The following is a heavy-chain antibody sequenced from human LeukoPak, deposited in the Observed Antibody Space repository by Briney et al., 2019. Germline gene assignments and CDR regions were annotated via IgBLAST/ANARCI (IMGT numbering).Heavy chain of an antibody. V-gene: IGHV4-30-2*01. CDR2: IYHSGST. CDR3: ARGSYDSSGYYYPNAFDI. D-gene: IGHD3-22*01. J-gene: IGHJ3*02. Sequence: SETLSLTCTVSGGSISSGGYSWSWIRQPPGKGLEWIGHIYHSGSTYYNPSLKSRVTISVDRSKNQFSLKLSSVTAADTAVYYCARGSYDSSGYYYPNAFDIWGQGTMVTVSS. CDR1: GGSISSGGYS.